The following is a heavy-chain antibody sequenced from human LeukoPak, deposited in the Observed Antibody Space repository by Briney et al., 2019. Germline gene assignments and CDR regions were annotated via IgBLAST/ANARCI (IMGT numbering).Heavy chain of an antibody. CDR1: GFTFSSYA. Sequence: GGSLRLSCAASGFTFSSYAMHWVRQAPGKGLEWVAVISYDGSNKYYADSVKGRFTISRDNSKNTLYLQMNSLRAEDTAVYYCARDTQYDFWSGYSSRFDYWGQGTLVTVSS. CDR3: ARDTQYDFWSGYSSRFDY. CDR2: ISYDGSNK. J-gene: IGHJ4*02. D-gene: IGHD3-3*01. V-gene: IGHV3-30-3*01.